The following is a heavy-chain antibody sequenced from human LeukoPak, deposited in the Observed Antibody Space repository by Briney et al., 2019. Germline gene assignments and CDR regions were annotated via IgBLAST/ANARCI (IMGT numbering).Heavy chain of an antibody. Sequence: GGSLRLSCAASGFTFSSYSMNWVRQAPGKGLEWVSSISSSSSYIYYADSVKGRFTISRDNSKNTLYLQMNSLRAEDTAVYYCASIGYCSGGSCYAIAWIDYWGQGTLVTVSS. CDR3: ASIGYCSGGSCYAIAWIDY. CDR2: ISSSSSYI. D-gene: IGHD2-15*01. V-gene: IGHV3-21*01. J-gene: IGHJ4*02. CDR1: GFTFSSYS.